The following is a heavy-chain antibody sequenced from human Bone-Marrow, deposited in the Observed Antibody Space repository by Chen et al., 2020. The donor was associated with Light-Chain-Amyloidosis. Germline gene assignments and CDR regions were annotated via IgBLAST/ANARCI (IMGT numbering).Heavy chain of an antibody. J-gene: IGHJ4*02. CDR1: GYTFPNYW. V-gene: IGHV5-51*01. Sequence: EVQLEQSGPEVKKPGESLKISCKGSGYTFPNYWIGWVRQMPGKGLELMGVIDPDDSDAIYSPSFAGHVTISADKSITPAYLQWRSLKASDTAMYYCARRRDGYNFDYWGQGTLVTVSS. D-gene: IGHD5-12*01. CDR2: IDPDDSDA. CDR3: ARRRDGYNFDY.